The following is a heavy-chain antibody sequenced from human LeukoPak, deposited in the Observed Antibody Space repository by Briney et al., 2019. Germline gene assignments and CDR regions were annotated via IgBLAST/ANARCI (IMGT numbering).Heavy chain of an antibody. CDR1: GGSISSSRDY. CDR2: IYYSGST. V-gene: IGHV4-39*07. D-gene: IGHD5-18*01. J-gene: IGHJ4*02. CDR3: ARGGYSYGLDY. Sequence: PSETLSLTCTVSGGSISSSRDYWAWIRQPPGKGLEWIANIYYSGSTYYSPSLKSRVTISVDTSKNQFSLKLSSVTAADTAVYYCARGGYSYGLDYWGQGTLVTVSS.